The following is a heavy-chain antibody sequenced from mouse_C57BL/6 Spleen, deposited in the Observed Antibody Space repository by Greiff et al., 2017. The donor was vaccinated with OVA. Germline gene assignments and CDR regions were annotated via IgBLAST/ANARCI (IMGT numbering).Heavy chain of an antibody. J-gene: IGHJ3*01. CDR3: ARHEDRYYGSSAWFAY. V-gene: IGHV1-62-2*01. CDR2: FYPGSGSI. Sequence: QVQLQQSGAELVKPGASVKLSCKASGYTFTEYTIHWVKQRSGQGLEWIGWFYPGSGSITYNEKFKDKATLTADKSSSTVYMELSRLTAEDSAVYFCARHEDRYYGSSAWFAYWGQGTLVTVSA. CDR1: GYTFTEYT. D-gene: IGHD1-1*01.